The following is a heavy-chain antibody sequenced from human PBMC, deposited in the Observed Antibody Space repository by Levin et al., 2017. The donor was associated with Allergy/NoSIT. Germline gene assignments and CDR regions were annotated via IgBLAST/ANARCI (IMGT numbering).Heavy chain of an antibody. CDR2: ISGSGGST. D-gene: IGHD6-13*01. CDR3: AKTYSSSWPYYFDY. J-gene: IGHJ4*02. Sequence: GGSLRLSCAASGFTFSSYAMSWVRQAPGKGLEWVSGISGSGGSTHYADSVKGRFTISRDNSKNTLYLQMNSLRAEVTAIYYCAKTYSSSWPYYFDYWGQGTLVTVSS. V-gene: IGHV3-23*01. CDR1: GFTFSSYA.